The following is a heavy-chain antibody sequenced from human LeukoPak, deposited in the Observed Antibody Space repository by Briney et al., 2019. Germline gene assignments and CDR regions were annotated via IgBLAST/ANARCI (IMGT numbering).Heavy chain of an antibody. D-gene: IGHD4-23*01. CDR3: ASNPAGPTVASGDY. CDR1: GFTFSSYG. CDR2: IRYDGSNK. J-gene: IGHJ4*02. V-gene: IGHV3-30*02. Sequence: GGSLRLSCAASGFTFSSYGMHWVRQAPGKGLEWVAFIRYDGSNKYYADSVKGRFTISRDNSKNTLYLQMNSLRAEDAAVYYCASNPAGPTVASGDYWGQGTLVTVSS.